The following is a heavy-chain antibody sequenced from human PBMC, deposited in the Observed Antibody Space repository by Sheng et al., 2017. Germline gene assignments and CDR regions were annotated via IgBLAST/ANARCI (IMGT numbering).Heavy chain of an antibody. V-gene: IGHV3-23*04. CDR3: ARHCSGGTCYASYY. CDR1: GFTFSTYA. J-gene: IGHJ4*02. D-gene: IGHD2-15*01. CDR2: ISGSGDTT. Sequence: EVQLVASGGGLVQPGGSLRLSCAGSGFTFSTYALTWVRQAPGEGLEWVSAISGSGDTTYYADSVKGRFTISRDNSKNTLYLQMNSLRAEDTAIYYCARHCSGGTCYASYYWGQGTLVTVSS.